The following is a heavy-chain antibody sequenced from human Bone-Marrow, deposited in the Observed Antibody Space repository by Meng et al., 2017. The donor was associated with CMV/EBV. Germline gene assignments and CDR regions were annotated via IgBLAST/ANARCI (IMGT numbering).Heavy chain of an antibody. J-gene: IGHJ4*02. Sequence: GSLRLSCAVYGGSFSGYYWSWIRQPPGKGLEWIGEINHSGSTNYNPSLKSRVTISVDTSKNQFSLKLSSVTAADTAVYYCARVVVRGVSDYWGQGTGVTVSS. D-gene: IGHD3-10*01. V-gene: IGHV4-34*01. CDR1: GGSFSGYY. CDR3: ARVVVRGVSDY. CDR2: INHSGST.